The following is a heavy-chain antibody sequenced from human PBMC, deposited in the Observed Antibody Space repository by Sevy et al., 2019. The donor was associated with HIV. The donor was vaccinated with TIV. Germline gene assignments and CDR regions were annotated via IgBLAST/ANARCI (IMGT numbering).Heavy chain of an antibody. J-gene: IGHJ4*02. CDR3: ARADYGDYSGEFDY. D-gene: IGHD4-17*01. CDR2: ISYDGSNK. CDR1: GITFSSHA. V-gene: IGHV3-30-3*01. Sequence: GGSLRLSCAASGITFSSHAMHWVRQAPGKWLEWVTIISYDGSNKYYADSVKGRFTISRDNSKNTLYLQMNSLRAEDTAVYYCARADYGDYSGEFDYWGQGTLVTVSS.